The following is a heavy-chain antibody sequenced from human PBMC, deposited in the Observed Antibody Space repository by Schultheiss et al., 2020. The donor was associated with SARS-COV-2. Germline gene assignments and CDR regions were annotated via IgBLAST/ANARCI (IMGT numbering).Heavy chain of an antibody. Sequence: SETLSLTCTVSGVSISSYYWSWIRQPPGKGLEWIGYIYYSGSTYYNPSLKSRVTISVDTSKNQFSLKLSSVTAADTAVYYCARRSGDWFAWIDYWGQGTLVTVSS. D-gene: IGHD3-10*01. J-gene: IGHJ4*02. CDR3: ARRSGDWFAWIDY. V-gene: IGHV4-59*08. CDR1: GVSISSYY. CDR2: IYYSGST.